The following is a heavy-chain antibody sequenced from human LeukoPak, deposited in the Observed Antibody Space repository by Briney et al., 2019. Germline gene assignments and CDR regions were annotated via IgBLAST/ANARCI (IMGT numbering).Heavy chain of an antibody. CDR2: ISYDGSNK. V-gene: IGHV3-30*04. J-gene: IGHJ4*02. Sequence: PGRSLRLSCAASGFTFSSYAMHWVRQAPGKGLEWVAVISYDGSNKYYADSVKGRFTISRDNSKNTLYLQMNSLRAEDTAVYYCARGRIVVVPAAMAYYFDYWGQGTLVTVPS. CDR1: GFTFSSYA. D-gene: IGHD2-2*01. CDR3: ARGRIVVVPAAMAYYFDY.